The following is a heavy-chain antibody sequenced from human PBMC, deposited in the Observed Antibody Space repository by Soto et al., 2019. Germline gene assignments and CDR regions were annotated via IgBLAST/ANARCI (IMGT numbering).Heavy chain of an antibody. CDR1: GFNVMSYW. CDR3: ARDIGFDYVN. J-gene: IGHJ4*02. Sequence: GGSLRLSCAVSGFNVMSYWMSWVRQAPGKGLEWVASIKEDGSGIYYLHSVRGRFSISRDSAGNASHLTMNYLSAEDTGVYFCARDIGFDYVNWGQGTLVTVSS. CDR2: IKEDGSGI. V-gene: IGHV3-7*01. D-gene: IGHD3-16*01.